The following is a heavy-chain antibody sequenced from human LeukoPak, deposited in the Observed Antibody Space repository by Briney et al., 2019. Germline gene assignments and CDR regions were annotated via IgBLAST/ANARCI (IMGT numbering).Heavy chain of an antibody. CDR2: ISGSGGSR. J-gene: IGHJ3*02. Sequence: GGSLRLSCAAPGFIFSSYAMSWVRQAPGKGLEWVSTISGSGGSRYYADSVKGRFTISRDNAKNTLYLQMNSLRVEDTALFYCTKDPLYDSSGYYYDGTFDIWGQGTMVTVSS. V-gene: IGHV3-23*01. CDR3: TKDPLYDSSGYYYDGTFDI. CDR1: GFIFSSYA. D-gene: IGHD3-22*01.